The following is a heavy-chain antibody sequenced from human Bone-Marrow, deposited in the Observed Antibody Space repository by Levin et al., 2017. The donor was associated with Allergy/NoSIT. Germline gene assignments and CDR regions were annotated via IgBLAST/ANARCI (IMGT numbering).Heavy chain of an antibody. Sequence: PSETLSLTCTVSGGSISSGSYYWSWIRQPAGKGLEWIGRIYFNGNIRYNPSLKSRVTISLDTSKSQFSLKLTSVTAADTAVYYCAREFHRGVWGDYFDSWDQGTLVTVSS. V-gene: IGHV4-61*02. D-gene: IGHD3-10*01. CDR1: GGSISSGSYY. CDR2: IYFNGNI. CDR3: AREFHRGVWGDYFDS. J-gene: IGHJ4*02.